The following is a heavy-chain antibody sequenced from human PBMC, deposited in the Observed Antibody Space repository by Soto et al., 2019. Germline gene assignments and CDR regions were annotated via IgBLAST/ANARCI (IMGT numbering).Heavy chain of an antibody. V-gene: IGHV3-74*01. Sequence: PGESLRLSCAASGCTFSSYWMHWVRQAPGKGLVWVSRINSDGRSTSYADSVKGRFTISRDNAKNTLYLHMISLRAEDTAVYYCAREEGAAFYYDGMDVWGQGTTVTVSS. CDR1: GCTFSSYW. CDR2: INSDGRST. J-gene: IGHJ6*02. CDR3: AREEGAAFYYDGMDV.